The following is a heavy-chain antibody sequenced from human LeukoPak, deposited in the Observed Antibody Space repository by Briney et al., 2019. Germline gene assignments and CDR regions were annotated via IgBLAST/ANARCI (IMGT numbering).Heavy chain of an antibody. CDR1: GYTFTSYY. Sequence: ASVKVSCKASGYTFTSYYMHWVRQAPGQGLEWMGIINPSGGSTSYAQKFQGRVTMTRDMSTSTVYMELSSLRSEDTAVYYCAREAPVAAGSDAFDIWGQGTMVTVSS. CDR2: INPSGGST. V-gene: IGHV1-46*01. D-gene: IGHD6-19*01. J-gene: IGHJ3*02. CDR3: AREAPVAAGSDAFDI.